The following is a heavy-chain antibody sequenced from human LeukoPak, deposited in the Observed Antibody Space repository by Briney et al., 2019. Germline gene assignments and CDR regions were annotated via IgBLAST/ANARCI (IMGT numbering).Heavy chain of an antibody. J-gene: IGHJ4*02. CDR2: ISGSGGST. Sequence: GGSLRLSCAASGFTFSSYAMSWVRQAPGKGLEWVSAISGSGGSTYYADSVKGRFTISRDNSKNTLYLQMNSLRAEDTAVYYCAKSGDYGDYGEGNYFDYWGQGTLVTVSS. V-gene: IGHV3-23*01. CDR3: AKSGDYGDYGEGNYFDY. CDR1: GFTFSSYA. D-gene: IGHD4-17*01.